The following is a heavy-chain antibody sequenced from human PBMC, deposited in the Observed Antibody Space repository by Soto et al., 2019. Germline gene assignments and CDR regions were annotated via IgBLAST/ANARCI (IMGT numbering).Heavy chain of an antibody. CDR2: IYYSGST. D-gene: IGHD2-2*02. J-gene: IGHJ5*02. V-gene: IGHV4-31*03. CDR1: GGSISSGGYY. CDR3: ARGFRDCSSTSCYSWFDP. Sequence: QVQLQESGPGLVKPSQTLSLTCTVSGGSISSGGYYWSWIRQHPGKGLEWIGYIYYSGSTYYNPSRKSRFTISVDTSKNQFSLKLSSVTAADTAVYYWARGFRDCSSTSCYSWFDPWGQGTLVTVSS.